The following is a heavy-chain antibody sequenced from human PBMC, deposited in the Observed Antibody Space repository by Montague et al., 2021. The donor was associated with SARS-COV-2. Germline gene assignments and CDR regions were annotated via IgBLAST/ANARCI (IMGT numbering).Heavy chain of an antibody. J-gene: IGHJ6*02. D-gene: IGHD3-10*01. CDR2: INHRGSA. V-gene: IGHV4-34*01. Sequence: SETLSLTCAVYGGSFTGSHWSWIRQPPGKGLEWIGEINHRGSANYNPSLKSRVTISVDTSKNQFSLKLSSVTAADTAVYYCARVRYYGSGSCLGMDVWGQGTTVTVSS. CDR1: GGSFTGSH. CDR3: ARVRYYGSGSCLGMDV.